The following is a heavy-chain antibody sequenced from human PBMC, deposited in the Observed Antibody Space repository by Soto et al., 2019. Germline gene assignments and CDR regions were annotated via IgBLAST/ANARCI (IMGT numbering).Heavy chain of an antibody. CDR3: ARGTTVVTPYFDY. D-gene: IGHD4-17*01. V-gene: IGHV4-31*03. CDR2: IYYSGST. Sequence: SETLSLTCTVSGGSISSGGYYWSWIRQHPGKGLEWIGYIYYSGSTYYNPSLKSRVTISVDTSKNQSSLKLSSVTAADTAVYYCARGTTVVTPYFDYWGQGTLVTVSS. CDR1: GGSISSGGYY. J-gene: IGHJ4*02.